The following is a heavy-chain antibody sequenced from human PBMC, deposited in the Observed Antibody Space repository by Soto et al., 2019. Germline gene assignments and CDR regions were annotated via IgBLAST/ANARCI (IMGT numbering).Heavy chain of an antibody. J-gene: IGHJ6*02. CDR2: IYYSGST. CDR1: GGSVSSGSYY. V-gene: IGHV4-61*01. D-gene: IGHD2-15*01. Sequence: QVQLQESGPGLVKPSETLSLTCTVSGGSVSSGSYYWSWIRQPPGKGLEWIGNIYYSGSTNYHPARKRLVTISVDTSKNQFSPKLGSVTAADTAVYYCAREAYCSGGSCYYFYYGMDVWGQGTTVTVSS. CDR3: AREAYCSGGSCYYFYYGMDV.